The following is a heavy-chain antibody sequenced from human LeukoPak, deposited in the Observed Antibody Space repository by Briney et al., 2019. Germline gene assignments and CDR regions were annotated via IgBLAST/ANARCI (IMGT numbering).Heavy chain of an antibody. V-gene: IGHV3-23*01. CDR3: AVSGRHFSGY. CDR1: GFTFGESA. D-gene: IGHD1-26*01. CDR2: ISGSGGST. Sequence: GGSLRLSCAASGFTFGESAMSWVRQAPGKGLEWVSVISGSGGSTYYADSVKGRFTISRDNSKNTLYLQMNSLRVEDTAVYYCAVSGRHFSGYWGQGTLVTVSS. J-gene: IGHJ4*02.